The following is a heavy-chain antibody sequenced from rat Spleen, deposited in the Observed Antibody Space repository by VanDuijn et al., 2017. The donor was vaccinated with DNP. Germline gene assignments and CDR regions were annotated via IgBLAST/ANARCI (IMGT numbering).Heavy chain of an antibody. V-gene: IGHV5S10*01. Sequence: EVQLVESGGGLVQPGRSLKLSCAASGFTFSDYNMAWVRQAPKKGLEWVATIIYDGSRTYYRDSVKGRFTISRDNAKSTLYLQMDSLRSEDTATYYCATVPRGQLPYYYVMDAWGQGASVTVSS. D-gene: IGHD1-2*01. CDR3: ATVPRGQLPYYYVMDA. CDR2: IIYDGSRT. J-gene: IGHJ4*01. CDR1: GFTFSDYN.